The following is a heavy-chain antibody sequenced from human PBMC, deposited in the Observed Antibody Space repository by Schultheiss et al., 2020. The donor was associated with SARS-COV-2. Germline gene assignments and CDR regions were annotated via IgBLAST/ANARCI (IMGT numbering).Heavy chain of an antibody. CDR2: ILHTGTT. J-gene: IGHJ4*02. CDR3: ARAVGATMVWDY. D-gene: IGHD1-26*01. V-gene: IGHV4-34*12. CDR1: AGSFSGNY. Sequence: SETLSLTCAVYAGSFSGNYWSWVRRTPGKGLEWIGEILHTGTTNYNPSLKSRVTISVDTSKNQFSLKLSSVTAADTAVYYCARAVGATMVWDYWGQGTLVTVSS.